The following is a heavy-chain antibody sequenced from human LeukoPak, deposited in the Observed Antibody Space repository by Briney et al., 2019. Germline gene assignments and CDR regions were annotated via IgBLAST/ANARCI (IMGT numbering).Heavy chain of an antibody. V-gene: IGHV3-21*01. CDR3: ARDYDSSGYYSDYYYGMDV. CDR1: GFTFSSYS. D-gene: IGHD3-22*01. Sequence: GGSLRLSCAASGFTFSSYSMNWVRQAPGKGLEWVSSISSSSSYIYYADSVKGRFTISRDNAKNSLYLQMNSLRAEDTAVYYCARDYDSSGYYSDYYYGMDVWGQGITVTVSS. J-gene: IGHJ6*02. CDR2: ISSSSSYI.